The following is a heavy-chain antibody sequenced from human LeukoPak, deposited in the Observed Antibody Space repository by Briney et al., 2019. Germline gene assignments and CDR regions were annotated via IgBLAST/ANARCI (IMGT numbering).Heavy chain of an antibody. J-gene: IGHJ4*02. CDR3: AKRGVVIRVILVGFHKEAYYFDS. Sequence: PGGSLRLSCAVSGITLSHYGMSWVRQPPGKGLECVAGISGSGGTTHYADSVKGRFTISRDNPKNALFLHMNSLSAEDRAVYFCAKRGVVIRVILVGFHKEAYYFDSWGQGALVTVSS. V-gene: IGHV3-23*01. CDR1: GITLSHYG. CDR2: ISGSGGTT. D-gene: IGHD3-22*01.